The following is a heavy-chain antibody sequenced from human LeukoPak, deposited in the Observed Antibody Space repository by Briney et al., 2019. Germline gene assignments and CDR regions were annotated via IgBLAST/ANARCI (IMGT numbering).Heavy chain of an antibody. V-gene: IGHV3-48*02. CDR3: ARSYMAVGDLSLDY. J-gene: IGHJ4*02. CDR2: ISGSGTIT. D-gene: IGHD6-19*01. Sequence: PGGSLRHSCAPPGFTLSKSRMTWGRHAPGEGRWWGSYISGSGTITYYADSVKGRFTISRDNAKNSLYLQMNSLRDEDTAIYYCARSYMAVGDLSLDYWGQGTLVTVSS. CDR1: GFTLSKSR.